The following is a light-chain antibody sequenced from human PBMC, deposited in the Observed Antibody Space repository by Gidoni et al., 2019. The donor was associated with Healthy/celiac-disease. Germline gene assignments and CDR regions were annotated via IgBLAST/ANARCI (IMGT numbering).Light chain of an antibody. J-gene: IGKJ3*01. V-gene: IGKV3-11*01. CDR3: QLRSNCPFT. CDR1: QSVSSY. Sequence: EIVLTQSPATLSLSPGAIATLSCRASQSVSSYLAWYQLKPGQAPRLLLYDASNSWSGPDFTLTISRLEPEDFAFYYWQLRSNCPFTFGPGTKVDIK. CDR2: DAS.